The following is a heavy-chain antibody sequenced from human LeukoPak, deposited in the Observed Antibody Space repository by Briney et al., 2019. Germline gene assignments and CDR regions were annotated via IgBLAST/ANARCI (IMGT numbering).Heavy chain of an antibody. CDR1: GGTFSSYA. CDR3: AGGLDRGVVITPGFDY. V-gene: IGHV1-69*13. CDR2: IIPIFGTA. Sequence: ASVKVSCEASGGTFSSYAISWVRQAPGQGLEWMGGIIPIFGTANYAQKFQGRVTITADESTSTAYMELSSLRSEDTAVYYCAGGLDRGVVITPGFDYWGQGTLVTVSS. J-gene: IGHJ4*02. D-gene: IGHD3-22*01.